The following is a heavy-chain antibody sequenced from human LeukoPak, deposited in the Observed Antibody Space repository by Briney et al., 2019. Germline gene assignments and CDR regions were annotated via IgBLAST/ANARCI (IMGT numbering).Heavy chain of an antibody. J-gene: IGHJ4*02. V-gene: IGHV3-30*18. CDR3: AKEEAWGVNAFDY. CDR1: GFTFSSYG. D-gene: IGHD3-10*01. CDR2: IGNDGAAK. Sequence: GGSLRLSCTASGFTFSSYGIHWVRQAPGKGLEWVAVIGNDGAAKYYADFVRGRFTISRDNFENTLYLQMDDLRVEDTAVYYCAKEEAWGVNAFDYWGQGTLVTVSS.